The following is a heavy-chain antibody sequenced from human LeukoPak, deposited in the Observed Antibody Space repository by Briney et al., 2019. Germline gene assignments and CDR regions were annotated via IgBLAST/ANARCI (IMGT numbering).Heavy chain of an antibody. CDR1: GFIFSHYW. V-gene: IGHV3-7*01. D-gene: IGHD2-15*01. CDR2: IKPDGTEK. CDR3: AREDMWAFDM. J-gene: IGHJ3*02. Sequence: GGSLRLSCAASGFIFSHYWMSWVRQAPGKGLEWVANIKPDGTEKYYVDSVKGRFTFSRDNAKNSLYLLMDSLRAEDTAVYYCAREDMWAFDMWGQGTMVTVSS.